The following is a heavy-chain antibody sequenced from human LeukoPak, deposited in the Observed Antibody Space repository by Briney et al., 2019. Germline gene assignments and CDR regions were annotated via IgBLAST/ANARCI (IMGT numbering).Heavy chain of an antibody. CDR3: ARGGGSTANGMDV. V-gene: IGHV1-18*01. CDR2: ISSSNGKT. D-gene: IGHD2-15*01. J-gene: IGHJ6*02. CDR1: GYTFSTYD. Sequence: GPVKVSCKASGYTFSTYDFSWVRQAPGQGLEWMGWISSSNGKTNYAQILQGRVTMTTDTSTSTAYMELRSLRSDDTAVYYCARGGGSTANGMDVWGQGTTVTVSS.